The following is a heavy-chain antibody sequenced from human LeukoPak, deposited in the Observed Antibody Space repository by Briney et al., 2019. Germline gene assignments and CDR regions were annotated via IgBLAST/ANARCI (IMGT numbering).Heavy chain of an antibody. CDR3: ARGGPTVTTPIDY. Sequence: GRSLRLSCAASGFTFSSCAMHWVRQAPGKGLEWVAVISYDGSNKYYADSVKGRFTISRDNSKNTLYLQMNSLRAEDTAVYYCARGGPTVTTPIDYWGQGTLVTVSS. D-gene: IGHD4-17*01. CDR1: GFTFSSCA. CDR2: ISYDGSNK. J-gene: IGHJ4*02. V-gene: IGHV3-30-3*01.